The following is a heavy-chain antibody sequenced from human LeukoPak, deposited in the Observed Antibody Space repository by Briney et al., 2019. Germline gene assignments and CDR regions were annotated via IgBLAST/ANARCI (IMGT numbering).Heavy chain of an antibody. J-gene: IGHJ5*02. V-gene: IGHV4-31*03. CDR3: ARYCSTATCYDGAFDP. CDR2: IYYSGTT. D-gene: IGHD2-2*01. CDR1: SGSISSGGYY. Sequence: SETLSLTCTVSSGSISSGGYYWSWIRQHPGKGLEWIGYIYYSGTTYYNPSLKSRVTISVHTSKSQFSLQLTSVTAADTAVYYCARYCSTATCYDGAFDPWGQGTLVTVSS.